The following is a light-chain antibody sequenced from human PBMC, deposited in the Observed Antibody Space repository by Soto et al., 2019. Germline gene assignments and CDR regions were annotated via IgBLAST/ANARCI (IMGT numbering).Light chain of an antibody. J-gene: IGKJ1*01. Sequence: EIVLTQSPGTVSLSPGERATLSCRASQSVSSSYLAWYQQKPGQAPRLLIYGASSRATGIPDRFSGSGSGTDFTLTISRLEPEDFAVYYCHQYGSSAWTFGQGTTVDIK. V-gene: IGKV3-20*01. CDR2: GAS. CDR3: HQYGSSAWT. CDR1: QSVSSSY.